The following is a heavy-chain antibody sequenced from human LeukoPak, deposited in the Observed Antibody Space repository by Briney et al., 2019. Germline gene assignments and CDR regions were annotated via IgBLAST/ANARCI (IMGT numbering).Heavy chain of an antibody. J-gene: IGHJ4*02. CDR3: ARTDDYGVQRHDY. CDR2: IYYNGNT. Sequence: PSQTLSLTCTVSGGSVSSGGYYWTWIRQHPGEGLEWIGYIYYNGNTYYNPSLKSRVTISGETSKNQFSLRLSSVTAPDTAVYYCARTDDYGVQRHDYWGQGTLVTVSS. V-gene: IGHV4-31*03. CDR1: GGSVSSGGYY. D-gene: IGHD4-17*01.